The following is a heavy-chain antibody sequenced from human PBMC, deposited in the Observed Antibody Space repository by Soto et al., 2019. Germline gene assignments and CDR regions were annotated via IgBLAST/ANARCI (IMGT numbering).Heavy chain of an antibody. CDR3: TRGFGSGSSQTAVGY. D-gene: IGHD3-10*01. CDR2: ISSRDSSV. J-gene: IGHJ4*02. Sequence: EVQLVESGGGLVKPGGSLRLSCTASGFTFSIYSMTWVRQAPGKGLEWVSTISSRDSSVYYVDSLKGRFTISRDNANNSLYLQMSSLRVEDTAVYYCTRGFGSGSSQTAVGYWGQGSLVTVSS. CDR1: GFTFSIYS. V-gene: IGHV3-21*01.